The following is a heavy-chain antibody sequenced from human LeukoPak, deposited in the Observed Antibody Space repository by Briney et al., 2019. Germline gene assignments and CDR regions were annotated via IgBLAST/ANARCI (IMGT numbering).Heavy chain of an antibody. CDR3: ARSWGAMVTIRWAYFDY. CDR2: INHSGST. V-gene: IGHV4-34*01. Sequence: PSETLSLTCAVYGGSFSGYYWSWIRQPPGKGLEWIGEINHSGSTDYNPSLKSRVTISVDTSKNQFSLKLSSVTAADTAVYYCARSWGAMVTIRWAYFDYWGQGTLVTVSS. CDR1: GGSFSGYY. J-gene: IGHJ4*02. D-gene: IGHD5-18*01.